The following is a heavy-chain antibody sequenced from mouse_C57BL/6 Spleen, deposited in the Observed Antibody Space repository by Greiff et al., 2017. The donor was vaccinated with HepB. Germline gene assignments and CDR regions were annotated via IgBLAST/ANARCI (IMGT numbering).Heavy chain of an antibody. CDR1: GFTFSSYA. D-gene: IGHD5-5*01. Sequence: EVQVVESGGGLVKPGGSLKLSCAASGFTFSSYAMSWVRQTPEKRLEWVATISDGGSYTYYPDNVKGRFTISRDNAKNNLYLQMSHLKSEDTAMYYCARDPLPFPYWGQGTLVTVSA. J-gene: IGHJ3*01. V-gene: IGHV5-4*01. CDR3: ARDPLPFPY. CDR2: ISDGGSYT.